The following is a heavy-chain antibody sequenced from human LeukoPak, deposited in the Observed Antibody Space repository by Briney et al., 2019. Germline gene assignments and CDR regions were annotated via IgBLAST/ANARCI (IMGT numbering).Heavy chain of an antibody. CDR3: ATPRGGELQSHDAFDI. CDR1: GYTFTSYY. CDR2: INPSGGST. V-gene: IGHV1-46*01. D-gene: IGHD1-26*01. Sequence: GASVKVSCKASGYTFTSYYMHWVRQAPGQGLEWMGIINPSGGSTSYAQKFQGRVTMTRDTSTSTVYMELSSLRSEDTAVYYCATPRGGELQSHDAFDIWGQGTMVTVSS. J-gene: IGHJ3*02.